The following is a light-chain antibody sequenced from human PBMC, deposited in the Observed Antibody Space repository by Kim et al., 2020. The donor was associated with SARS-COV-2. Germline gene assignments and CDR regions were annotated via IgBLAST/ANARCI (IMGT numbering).Light chain of an antibody. V-gene: IGLV2-14*03. CDR1: RSDVGGYNF. J-gene: IGLJ2*01. Sequence: GQSLTISCTGTRSDVGGYNFVSWYLQHPGEAPKLMIYDVNNRPSGVSNRFSGSKSGNTASLTISGLQAEDEGDYYCSSYTSSTTVVFGGGTQLTVL. CDR2: DVN. CDR3: SSYTSSTTVV.